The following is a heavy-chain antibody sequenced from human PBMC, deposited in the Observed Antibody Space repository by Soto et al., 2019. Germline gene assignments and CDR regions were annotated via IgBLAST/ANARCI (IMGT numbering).Heavy chain of an antibody. D-gene: IGHD3-10*01. J-gene: IGHJ4*02. CDR2: ISGSGGDT. CDR1: GFTFSNYA. Sequence: EVQLLESGGGSVQPGGSLRLSCAASGFTFSNYAMGWVRQAPGQGLEWVSAISGSGGDTFYADSVKGRFTISRDNSKDTLYLQMNSLRADDTAVYYCAKDLRGNGYYFDYWGQGTLVTVSS. V-gene: IGHV3-23*01. CDR3: AKDLRGNGYYFDY.